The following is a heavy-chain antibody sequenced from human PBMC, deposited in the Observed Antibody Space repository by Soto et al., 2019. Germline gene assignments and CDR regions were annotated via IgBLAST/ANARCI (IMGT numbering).Heavy chain of an antibody. CDR3: ARDLHSYDSSGYYIDY. CDR2: INHSGST. Sequence: QVQLQQWGAGLLKPSETLSLTCAVYGGSFSGYYWSWIRQPPGKGLEWIGEINHSGSTNYNPSLKSRVTISVDTPKNQFSLKLSSVTAADTAVYYCARDLHSYDSSGYYIDYWGQGTLVTVSS. J-gene: IGHJ4*02. CDR1: GGSFSGYY. V-gene: IGHV4-34*01. D-gene: IGHD3-22*01.